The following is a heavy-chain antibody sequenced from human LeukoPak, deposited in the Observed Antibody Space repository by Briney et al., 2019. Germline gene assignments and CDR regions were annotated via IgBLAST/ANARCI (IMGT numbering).Heavy chain of an antibody. D-gene: IGHD3-10*01. Sequence: PSQTLSLTCTVSGGSISSGDYYWSWIRQPPGKGLEWIAYMYYSGSTYYNPSLKSRVTMSADTSKNQFSLKLSSVTAADTAVYYCARGGGYGSARGYFDYWGQGTLVTVSS. CDR1: GGSISSGDYY. CDR3: ARGGGYGSARGYFDY. J-gene: IGHJ4*02. CDR2: MYYSGST. V-gene: IGHV4-30-4*01.